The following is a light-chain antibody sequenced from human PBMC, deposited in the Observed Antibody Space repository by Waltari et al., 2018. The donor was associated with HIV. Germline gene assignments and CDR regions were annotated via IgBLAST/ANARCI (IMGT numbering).Light chain of an antibody. CDR2: GAS. CDR1: ESVDTY. Sequence: NRLTQFPASLSASVGSRVNITCRAIESVDTYLHWYQQNTGKATKILIHGASRLQNGVPPRFSGGGYGTEFTFSIDNLRPEDFATYFCQQGYNTVVFTCGQGT. V-gene: IGKV1-39*01. J-gene: IGKJ2*01. CDR3: QQGYNTVVFT.